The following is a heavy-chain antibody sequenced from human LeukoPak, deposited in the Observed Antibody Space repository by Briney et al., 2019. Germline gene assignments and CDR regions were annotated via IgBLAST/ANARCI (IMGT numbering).Heavy chain of an antibody. CDR1: GFTFSSYA. CDR3: ARVGAVGTSRPEDFDY. J-gene: IGHJ4*02. CDR2: ISGSGGST. Sequence: GGSLRLSCAASGFTFSSYAMSWVRQAPGKGLEWVSAISGSGGSTYYADSVKGRFTISRDNSKNTLYLQMNSLRAEDTAVYYCARVGAVGTSRPEDFDYWGQGTLVTVSS. V-gene: IGHV3-23*01. D-gene: IGHD2-2*01.